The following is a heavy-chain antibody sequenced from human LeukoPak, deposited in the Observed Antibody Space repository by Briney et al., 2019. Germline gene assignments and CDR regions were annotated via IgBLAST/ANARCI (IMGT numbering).Heavy chain of an antibody. D-gene: IGHD1-26*01. J-gene: IGHJ1*01. Sequence: PGGSLRLSCAASGFTFSSYGMHWVRQAPGKGLEWVAFIRYDGSNKYYADSVKGRFTISRDNSKNTLYLQMNSLRAEDTAVYYCAKDARIVGASIAAYFQHWGQGTLLTVSS. CDR3: AKDARIVGASIAAYFQH. CDR2: IRYDGSNK. V-gene: IGHV3-30*02. CDR1: GFTFSSYG.